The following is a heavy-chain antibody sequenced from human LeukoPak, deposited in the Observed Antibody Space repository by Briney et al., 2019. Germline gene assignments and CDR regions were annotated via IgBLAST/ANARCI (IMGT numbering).Heavy chain of an antibody. Sequence: ASVKVSCKASRYTFNAYYLHWVRQAPGQGLEWMGWINPNSGDTKYAQKFQGRVTMTGDTSISTAYMELSRLRFDDTAVYYCAILRLSTGLWWFFDLWGRGTLVTVSS. CDR3: AILRLSTGLWWFFDL. CDR1: RYTFNAYY. CDR2: INPNSGDT. V-gene: IGHV1-2*02. J-gene: IGHJ2*01. D-gene: IGHD2-8*02.